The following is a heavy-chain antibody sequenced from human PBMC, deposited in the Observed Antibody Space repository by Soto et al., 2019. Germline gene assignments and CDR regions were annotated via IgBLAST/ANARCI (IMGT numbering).Heavy chain of an antibody. CDR1: GYTFTSYG. CDR3: SSLLNSGYDRYY. CDR2: ISAYNGNT. J-gene: IGHJ4*02. Sequence: ASVKVSCKASGYTFTSYGISWVRQAPGQGLEWMGWISAYNGNTNYAQKLQGRVTMTTDTSTSTAYMELRSLRSEDTAVYYCSSLLNSGYDRYYWGQGTLVTVSS. D-gene: IGHD5-12*01. V-gene: IGHV1-18*01.